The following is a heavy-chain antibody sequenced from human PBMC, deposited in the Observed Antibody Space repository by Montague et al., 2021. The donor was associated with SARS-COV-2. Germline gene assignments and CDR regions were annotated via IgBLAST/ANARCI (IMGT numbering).Heavy chain of an antibody. J-gene: IGHJ6*02. CDR3: ACGEITTRGLIYYYGMDV. V-gene: IGHV4-34*01. D-gene: IGHD4-11*01. CDR1: GGSFSGYY. Sequence: SETLSLTCAVYGGSFSGYYWTWIRQSPRKGLEWIGEINRSGSTNYNPSLKSRVTISVDTFKNQFSLKLSSVTAADTAVYYCACGEITTRGLIYYYGMDVWGQGTTVTVSS. CDR2: INRSGST.